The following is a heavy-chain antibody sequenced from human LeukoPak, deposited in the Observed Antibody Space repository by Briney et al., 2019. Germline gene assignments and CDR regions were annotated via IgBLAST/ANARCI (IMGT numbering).Heavy chain of an antibody. CDR2: ISDSTTTI. CDR3: ARSRPLRGVTVDY. J-gene: IGHJ4*02. CDR1: GFTFSSYS. Sequence: GGSLRLSCAASGFTFSSYSMNWVRQAPGKGLEWVSFISDSTTTIYYVDSVKGRFTISRDNAKNSLYLQMNSLRDEDTAVYYCARSRPLRGVTVDYWGQGTLVTVSS. D-gene: IGHD3-10*01. V-gene: IGHV3-48*02.